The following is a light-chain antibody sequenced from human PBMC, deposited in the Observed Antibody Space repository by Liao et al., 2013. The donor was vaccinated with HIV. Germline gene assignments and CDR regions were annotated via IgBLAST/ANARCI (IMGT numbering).Light chain of an antibody. CDR1: RLGDNI. CDR2: QDN. J-gene: IGLJ2*01. V-gene: IGLV3-1*01. Sequence: SYELTQPPSVSVSPGQTASITCSGDRLGDNIVSWYQQRPGQSPVVVIYQDNKWPSGIPERFSGSNSGNTATLTISGTQALDEAVYYCQVWDSSSDHVVFGGGTKLTVL. CDR3: QVWDSSSDHVV.